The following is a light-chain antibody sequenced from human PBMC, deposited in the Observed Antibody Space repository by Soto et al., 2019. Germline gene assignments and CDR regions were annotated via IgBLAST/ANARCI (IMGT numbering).Light chain of an antibody. CDR1: QSVSSN. Sequence: EIVMTQSPASLSVSPGERATLSCRASQSVSSNLAWYQQKPGQAPRLLIYDASTRATGIPARFSGSGSGTEVTLTISSLQSEYSAVYYCQQYHNWPPGYTFGQGTKLEIK. CDR2: DAS. V-gene: IGKV3-15*01. J-gene: IGKJ2*01. CDR3: QQYHNWPPGYT.